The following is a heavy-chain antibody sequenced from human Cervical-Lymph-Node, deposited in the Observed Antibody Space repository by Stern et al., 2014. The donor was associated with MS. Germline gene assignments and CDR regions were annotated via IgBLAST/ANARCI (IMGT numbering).Heavy chain of an antibody. Sequence: QLQLQESGPRLVRPSETLSLTCSVSGGSLNDHYWSWIRQSPETGLQWIGYIFDSGSTNYNPSLEGRVAMSIDKSKNQFSRMLTSVTAADTAVYFCARAEYGGFISFDYWGQGALVTVSS. V-gene: IGHV4-59*11. J-gene: IGHJ4*02. CDR1: GGSLNDHY. CDR3: ARAEYGGFISFDY. CDR2: IFDSGST. D-gene: IGHD5-12*01.